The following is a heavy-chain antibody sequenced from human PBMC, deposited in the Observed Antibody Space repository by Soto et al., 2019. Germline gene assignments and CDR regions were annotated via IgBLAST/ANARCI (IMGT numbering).Heavy chain of an antibody. CDR2: IRSKAYGGTT. CDR1: GFTFGDYA. CDR3: TTQFSYIVVVPFI. J-gene: IGHJ3*02. D-gene: IGHD2-15*01. Sequence: HPGGSLRLSCTASGFTFGDYAMSWFRQAPGKGLEWVGFIRSKAYGGTTEYAASVKGRFTISRDDSKSIAYLQMNSLKTEDTAVYYCTTQFSYIVVVPFIWGQGTMVTVSS. V-gene: IGHV3-49*03.